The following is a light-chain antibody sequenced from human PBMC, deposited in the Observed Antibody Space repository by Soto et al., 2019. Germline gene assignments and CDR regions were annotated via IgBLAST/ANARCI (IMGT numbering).Light chain of an antibody. CDR1: QSINNY. Sequence: DIQMTQSPSSLSASVGDRVTITCRASQSINNYLNWYQQKPGKVPKLLIYAAPSLQSGVPSRFSGSGSGTEFTLTISSLQPDDFATYYCQHYKMYSPWTFGQGTKVDIK. CDR2: AAP. J-gene: IGKJ1*01. CDR3: QHYKMYSPWT. V-gene: IGKV1-39*01.